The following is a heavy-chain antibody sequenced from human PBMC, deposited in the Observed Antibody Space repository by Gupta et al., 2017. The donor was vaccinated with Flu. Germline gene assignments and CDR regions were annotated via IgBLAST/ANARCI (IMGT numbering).Heavy chain of an antibody. J-gene: IGHJ5*02. CDR1: GGSISTHRSDFY. CDR3: ARGAYYNWLDP. V-gene: IGHV4-61*02. Sequence: QVQLQASGPVVLRPFQTLSLSCTVSGGSISTHRSDFYWTWIRQPAGKRLEYIGRIYASGSPNYNPSLEGRVTISVDTSKSQFSLKLTSVTAADTAVYYCARGAYYNWLDPWGQGTLVTVSS. CDR2: IYASGSP. D-gene: IGHD3-10*01.